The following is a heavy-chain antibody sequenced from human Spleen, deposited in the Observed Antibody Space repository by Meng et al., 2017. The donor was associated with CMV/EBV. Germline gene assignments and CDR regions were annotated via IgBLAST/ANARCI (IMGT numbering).Heavy chain of an antibody. CDR3: ARDLSFYASGNYYVDY. CDR1: GYTFTGDY. D-gene: IGHD3-10*01. CDR2: INPNSGGT. J-gene: IGHJ4*02. Sequence: ASVKVSCKASGYTFTGDYIHWVRQAPGQGLEWMGWINPNSGGTNYAQKFQGRVTMTRDTSISTAYMELSRLRSDDTAVYYCARDLSFYASGNYYVDYWGQGTLVTVSS. V-gene: IGHV1-2*02.